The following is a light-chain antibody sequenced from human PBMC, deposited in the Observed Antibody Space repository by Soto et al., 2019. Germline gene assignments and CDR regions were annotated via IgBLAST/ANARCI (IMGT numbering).Light chain of an antibody. CDR2: GAS. Sequence: EIVLTQSPVTLSLSPGERATLSCRASQSVTSSYLAWYQQKPGQAPRVIIYGASSRATGIPDRFTGSGAGRDFTLTISRLEPEDFAVYSCQQYGSSGQTCGQGSKVEI. CDR3: QQYGSSGQT. CDR1: QSVTSSY. J-gene: IGKJ1*01. V-gene: IGKV3-20*01.